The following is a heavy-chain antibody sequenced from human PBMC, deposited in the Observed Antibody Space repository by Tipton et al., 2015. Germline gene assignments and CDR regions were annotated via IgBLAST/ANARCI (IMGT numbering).Heavy chain of an antibody. CDR3: ARVSYSYDSSILDY. V-gene: IGHV4-61*01. J-gene: IGHJ4*02. Sequence: GLVKPSETLSLSCTVSGGSVSSGSYYWSWIRQPPGEGLEWIGYIYYSGSTNYNPSLKSRVTISVDTSKNQFSLRLSSVTSADTAVYYCARVSYSYDSSILDYWGQGTLVTVSS. CDR2: IYYSGST. D-gene: IGHD3-22*01. CDR1: GGSVSSGSYY.